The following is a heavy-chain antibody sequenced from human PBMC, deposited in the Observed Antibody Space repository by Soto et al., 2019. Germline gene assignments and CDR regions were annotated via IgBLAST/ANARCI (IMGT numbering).Heavy chain of an antibody. CDR2: IYYSGST. CDR1: GGSISSYY. Sequence: SSATLSLTCTVSGGSISSYYWSWIRQPPGKGLEWIGYIYYSGSTNYNPSLKSRVTISVDTSKNQFSLKLSSVTAADTAVYYCARGGGYSGYVPYRGQGTLVTVSS. V-gene: IGHV4-59*01. D-gene: IGHD5-12*01. CDR3: ARGGGYSGYVPY. J-gene: IGHJ4*02.